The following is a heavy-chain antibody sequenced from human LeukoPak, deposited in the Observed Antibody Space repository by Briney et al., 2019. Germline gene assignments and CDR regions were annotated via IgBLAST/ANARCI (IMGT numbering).Heavy chain of an antibody. CDR1: GYSISSGYY. D-gene: IGHD3-10*01. J-gene: IGHJ4*02. V-gene: IGHV4-38-2*02. Sequence: SETLSLTCTVSGYSISSGYYWGWIRQPPGKGLEWIGSIYHSGSTYYNPSLKSRVTISVDTSKNQFSLKLSSVTAADTAVYYCADPKGTYWGQGTLVTVSS. CDR2: IYHSGST. CDR3: ADPKGTY.